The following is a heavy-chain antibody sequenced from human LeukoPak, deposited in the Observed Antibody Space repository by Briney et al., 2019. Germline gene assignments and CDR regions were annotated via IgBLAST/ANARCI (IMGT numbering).Heavy chain of an antibody. CDR1: GGSISSSSYY. Sequence: SETLSLTCTVSGGSISSSSYYWGWIRQPPGKGLEWIGSIYYSGSTYYNPSLKSRVTISVDTSKNQFSLKLSSVTAADTAVYYCARDPQWLDGNDYWGQGTLVTVSS. D-gene: IGHD6-19*01. CDR2: IYYSGST. CDR3: ARDPQWLDGNDY. J-gene: IGHJ4*02. V-gene: IGHV4-39*02.